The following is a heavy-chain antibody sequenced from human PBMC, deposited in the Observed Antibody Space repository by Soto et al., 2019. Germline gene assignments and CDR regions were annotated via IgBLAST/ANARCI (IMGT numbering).Heavy chain of an antibody. V-gene: IGHV3-74*01. CDR2: IISDGSGA. Sequence: GGSLRLSCAASGFTFSSYWMHWVRQAPGKGLVWVSRIISDGSGATYADSVRGRFTVSRNNAENTLYLQMDSLRAEDTAVYYCARDLYYYDRWGRGTLVTVSS. CDR3: ARDLYYYDR. D-gene: IGHD3-22*01. CDR1: GFTFSSYW. J-gene: IGHJ4*02.